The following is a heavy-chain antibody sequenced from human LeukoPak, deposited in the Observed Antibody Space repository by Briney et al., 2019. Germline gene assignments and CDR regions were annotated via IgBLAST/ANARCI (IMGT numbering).Heavy chain of an antibody. CDR1: GFTFSSYG. Sequence: GGSLRLSCVASGFTFSSYGMHWVRQAPGKGLEWVAFIRYDGSNRYYADSVKGRFTISRDNSKNTLYLQMNSLRAEDTAVYYCARAGYSSSWSDYWGQGTLVTVSS. J-gene: IGHJ4*02. CDR3: ARAGYSSSWSDY. V-gene: IGHV3-30*02. CDR2: IRYDGSNR. D-gene: IGHD6-13*01.